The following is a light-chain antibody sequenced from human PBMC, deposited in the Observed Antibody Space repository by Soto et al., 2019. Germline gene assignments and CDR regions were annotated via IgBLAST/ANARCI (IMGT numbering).Light chain of an antibody. CDR1: QSVSSGY. Sequence: EIVLTQSPDTLSLSPGERATLSCRASQSVSSGYLAWYQQKPGQAPRLLIYGASTMATGIPDRFSGSGSGTDFTLTIRRLEPEDFAVYYCQQYGSSLLTFGGGTKVDIK. J-gene: IGKJ4*01. CDR2: GAS. V-gene: IGKV3-20*01. CDR3: QQYGSSLLT.